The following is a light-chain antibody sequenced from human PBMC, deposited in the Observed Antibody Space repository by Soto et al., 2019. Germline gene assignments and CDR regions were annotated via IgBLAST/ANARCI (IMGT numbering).Light chain of an antibody. Sequence: QLVLTQPPSVSGAPGQRVTISCTGSSSNIGEGYGVQWYQQLPGMAPKLLIYLNNNRPSGVPDRFSASKSGASASLAITGLLPEDEADYYCQSYDMSLTGAIFGAGTKLTVL. CDR1: SSNIGEGYG. J-gene: IGLJ2*01. CDR3: QSYDMSLTGAI. V-gene: IGLV1-40*01. CDR2: LNN.